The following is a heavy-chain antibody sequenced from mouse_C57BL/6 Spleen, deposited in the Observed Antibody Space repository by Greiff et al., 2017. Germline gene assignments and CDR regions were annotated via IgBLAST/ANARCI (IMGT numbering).Heavy chain of an antibody. J-gene: IGHJ4*01. CDR2: IYPRSGNT. CDR1: GYTFTSYG. Sequence: VKLQQSGAELARPGASVKLSCKASGYTFTSYGISWVKQRTGQGLEWIGEIYPRSGNTYYNEKFKGKATLTADKSSSTAYMELRSLTSEDSAVYFCARRSTMATTGVMDYWGQGTSVTVSS. CDR3: ARRSTMATTGVMDY. D-gene: IGHD2-2*01. V-gene: IGHV1-81*01.